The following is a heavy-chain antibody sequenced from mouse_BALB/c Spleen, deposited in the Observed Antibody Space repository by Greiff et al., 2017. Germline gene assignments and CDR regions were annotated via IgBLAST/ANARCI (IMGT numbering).Heavy chain of an antibody. Sequence: VQLQQSGAELVKPGASVKLSCKASGYTFTSYYMYWVKQRPGQGLEWIGEINPSNGGTNFNEKFKSKATLTVDKSSSTAYMQLSSLTSEDSAVYYYTRSDGYYSDYWGQGTTLTVSS. J-gene: IGHJ2*01. V-gene: IGHV1S81*02. D-gene: IGHD2-3*01. CDR1: GYTFTSYY. CDR3: TRSDGYYSDY. CDR2: INPSNGGT.